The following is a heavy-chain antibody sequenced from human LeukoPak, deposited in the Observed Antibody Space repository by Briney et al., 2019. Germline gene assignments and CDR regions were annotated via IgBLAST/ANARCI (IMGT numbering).Heavy chain of an antibody. Sequence: SETLSLTCTVSGGSISGYYWSWIRQPPGKGLEWIGEINHSGSTNYNPSLKSRATIPVDTSKNQFSLKLSSVTAADTAVYYCASRTLNSNSNWFDPWGQGTLVTVSS. CDR2: INHSGST. J-gene: IGHJ5*02. CDR1: GGSISGYY. V-gene: IGHV4-34*01. CDR3: ASRTLNSNSNWFDP. D-gene: IGHD4-4*01.